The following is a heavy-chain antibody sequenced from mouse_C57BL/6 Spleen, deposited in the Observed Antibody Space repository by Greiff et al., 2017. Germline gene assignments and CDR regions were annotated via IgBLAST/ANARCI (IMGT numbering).Heavy chain of an antibody. CDR2: INPSNGGT. J-gene: IGHJ2*01. CDR1: GYTFTSYW. D-gene: IGHD4-1*01. CDR3: ARGLGRGYYFDY. V-gene: IGHV1-53*01. Sequence: QVQLQQPGTELVKPGASVKLSCKASGYTFTSYWMHWVKQRPGQGLEWIGNINPSNGGTNYHEKLKSKATLTVDKSSSSSYMQLSSLTSEDAAVYYCARGLGRGYYFDYWGQGTTLTVSS.